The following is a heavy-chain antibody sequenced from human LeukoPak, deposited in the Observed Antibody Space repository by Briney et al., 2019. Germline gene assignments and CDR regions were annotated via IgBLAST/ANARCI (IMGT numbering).Heavy chain of an antibody. D-gene: IGHD2-15*01. V-gene: IGHV4-59*01. CDR3: ARWGPEYCSGGSCYYFDY. Sequence: SETLSLTCTVSGGSISSYYWSWIRQPPGKGLEWIGCIYYSGSTNYNPSLKSRVTISVDTSKNQFSLKLSSVTAADTAVYYCARWGPEYCSGGSCYYFDYWGQGTLVTVSS. CDR1: GGSISSYY. J-gene: IGHJ4*02. CDR2: IYYSGST.